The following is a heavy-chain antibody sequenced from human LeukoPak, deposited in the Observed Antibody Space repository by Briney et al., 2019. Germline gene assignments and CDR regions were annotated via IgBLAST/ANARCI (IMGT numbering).Heavy chain of an antibody. CDR1: GYTFTSYY. CDR2: INPSGGST. Sequence: ASVKVSCKASGYTFTSYYMHWVRQAPGQGLEWLGIINPSGGSTSYAQKFQGRVTMTRDTSTSTVYMELSSLRSEDTAVYYCARGSSPYDSSWNWPLDYWGQGTLVTVPS. D-gene: IGHD6-13*01. V-gene: IGHV1-46*01. CDR3: ARGSSPYDSSWNWPLDY. J-gene: IGHJ4*02.